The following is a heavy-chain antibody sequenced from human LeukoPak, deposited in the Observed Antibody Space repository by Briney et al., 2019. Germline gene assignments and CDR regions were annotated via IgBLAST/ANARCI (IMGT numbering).Heavy chain of an antibody. CDR2: INHSGST. V-gene: IGHV4-34*01. D-gene: IGHD3-9*01. CDR3: ARLPISILSDEH. J-gene: IGHJ1*01. Sequence: PSETLSLTCAVYGGSFSGYYWSWIRQPPGKGLEWIGEINHSGSTNYNPSLKSRVTISVDTSKNQFPLKLSSVTAADTAVYYCARLPISILSDEHWGQGTLVTVSS. CDR1: GGSFSGYY.